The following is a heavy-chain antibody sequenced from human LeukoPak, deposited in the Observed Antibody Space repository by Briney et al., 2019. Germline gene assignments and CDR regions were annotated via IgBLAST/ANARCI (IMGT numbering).Heavy chain of an antibody. CDR3: AREIPAAGVYHYFDY. CDR1: GGSISSYY. CDR2: IYSGGNT. Sequence: ETLSLTCTVSGGSISSYYWSWIRQPPGKGLEWVSLIYSGGNTYYTDSVKGRFTISRDDSKNTLYLQMNSLRAEDTAVYYCAREIPAAGVYHYFDYWGQGTLVTVSS. D-gene: IGHD6-13*01. V-gene: IGHV3-66*01. J-gene: IGHJ4*02.